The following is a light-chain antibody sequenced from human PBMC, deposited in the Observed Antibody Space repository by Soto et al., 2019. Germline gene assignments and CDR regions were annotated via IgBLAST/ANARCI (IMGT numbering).Light chain of an antibody. Sequence: QSALTQPRSVSGSPGQSVTISCTGTSSDVGGYDYVSWYQQHPGKAPKLMIFDVSSRPSGVPGRFSGSKSGNTASLTISGLKAEDESDYSCCSHAGKYTWVFGGGTKLTVL. CDR2: DVS. V-gene: IGLV2-11*01. CDR3: CSHAGKYTWV. CDR1: SSDVGGYDY. J-gene: IGLJ2*01.